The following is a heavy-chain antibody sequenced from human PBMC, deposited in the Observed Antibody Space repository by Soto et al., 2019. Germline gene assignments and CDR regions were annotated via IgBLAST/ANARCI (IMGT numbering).Heavy chain of an antibody. V-gene: IGHV4-39*01. CDR2: IYYSGST. Sequence: SETLSLTCTVSGGSISSSSYYWGWIRQPPGKGLEWIGSIYYSGSTYYNPSLKSRVTISVDTSKNQFSLQLSSVTAADTAVYYCASSPTITAYYFDYWGQGTLVTVS. CDR3: ASSPTITAYYFDY. J-gene: IGHJ4*02. D-gene: IGHD1-20*01. CDR1: GGSISSSSYY.